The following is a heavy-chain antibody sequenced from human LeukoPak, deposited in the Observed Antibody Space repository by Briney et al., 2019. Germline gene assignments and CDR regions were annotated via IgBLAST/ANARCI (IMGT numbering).Heavy chain of an antibody. D-gene: IGHD3-22*01. CDR3: ARVTYYYDSSGYMGYYFDY. CDR2: ISWNSGSI. Sequence: GGSLRLSCAASGFTFDDYAMPWVRQAPGKGLEWVSGISWNSGSIGYADSVKGRFTISRDNSKNTLYLQMGGLRAEDMAVYYCARVTYYYDSSGYMGYYFDYWGQGTLVTVSS. V-gene: IGHV3-9*03. J-gene: IGHJ4*02. CDR1: GFTFDDYA.